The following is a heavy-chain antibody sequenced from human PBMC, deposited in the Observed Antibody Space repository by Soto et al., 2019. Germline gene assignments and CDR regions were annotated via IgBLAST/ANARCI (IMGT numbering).Heavy chain of an antibody. J-gene: IGHJ4*02. CDR2: INSDGSGA. CDR1: GFTFSSYL. V-gene: IGHV3-74*01. Sequence: EVQLLESGGGLVQPGGSLRLSCAASGFTFSSYLMHWVRQAPEKGLVWVARINSDGSGASYADSVKGRFTISRDNAKNTLYLHRSTLRAEDTALYYCARETNAVVSCDSWGQGTLVTVSS. CDR3: ARETNAVVSCDS.